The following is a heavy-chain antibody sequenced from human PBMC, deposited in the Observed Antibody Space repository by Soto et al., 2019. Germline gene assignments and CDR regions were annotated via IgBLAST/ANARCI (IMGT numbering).Heavy chain of an antibody. J-gene: IGHJ5*02. V-gene: IGHV4-30-4*01. CDR2: IYHTGTT. Sequence: SETLSLTCSVSGGSISSIYYFWSWIRQPPGKGLEWIGFIYHTGTTYYNPSLRSRVTISIDTSKSQFSMKLNSVTAADTAVYYCARVMAAMKTWLDPGGQGTLVKVSS. D-gene: IGHD2-2*01. CDR3: ARVMAAMKTWLDP. CDR1: GGSISSIYYF.